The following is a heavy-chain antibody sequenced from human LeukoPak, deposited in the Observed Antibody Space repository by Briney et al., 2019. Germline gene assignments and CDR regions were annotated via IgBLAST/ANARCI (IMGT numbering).Heavy chain of an antibody. D-gene: IGHD2-2*02. V-gene: IGHV4-59*01. J-gene: IGHJ4*02. CDR3: ARSLPAAIGDFDY. CDR1: GGSISSYY. Sequence: TLSLTCTVSGGSISSYYWSWIGQPPGKGLEGIGYIYYSGSTNYNPSLKSRVTISVDTSKNQFSLKLSSVTAADTAVYYCARSLPAAIGDFDYWGQGTLVTVSS. CDR2: IYYSGST.